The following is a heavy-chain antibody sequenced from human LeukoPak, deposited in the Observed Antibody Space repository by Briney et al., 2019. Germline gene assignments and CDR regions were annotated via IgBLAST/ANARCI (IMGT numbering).Heavy chain of an antibody. CDR2: ISAYNGNT. CDR1: GYTFTSYG. J-gene: IGHJ6*02. CDR3: AREKFSGTPARGYYYYYYGMDV. V-gene: IGHV1-18*01. Sequence: ASVKVSCKASGYTFTSYGISWVRQAPGQGLEWMGWISAYNGNTNYAQKLQGSVTMTTDTSTSAAYMELSSLRSDDTAVYYCAREKFSGTPARGYYYYYYGMDVWGQGTTVTVSS. D-gene: IGHD2-15*01.